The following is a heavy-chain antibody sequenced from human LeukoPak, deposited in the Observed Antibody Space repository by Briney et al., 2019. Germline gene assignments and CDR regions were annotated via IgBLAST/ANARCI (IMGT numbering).Heavy chain of an antibody. D-gene: IGHD1-20*01. V-gene: IGHV6-1*01. J-gene: IGHJ4*02. CDR2: TYYKSKWYN. CDR1: GDSVSSSSIA. Sequence: SQTLSLTCAISGDSVSSSSIAWNWIRLSPSRGLEWLGRTYYKSKWYNDYAVSVKSRIIINPDTSKNQFSLQLNSVTPEDTAVYYCARYNWNDGARYFDYWGQGTLVTVSS. CDR3: ARYNWNDGARYFDY.